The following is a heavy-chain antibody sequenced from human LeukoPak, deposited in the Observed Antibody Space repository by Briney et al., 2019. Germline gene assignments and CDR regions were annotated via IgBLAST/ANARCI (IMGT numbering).Heavy chain of an antibody. CDR1: GDSISSSGYC. CDR3: ASTASDCSSTSCYWGRYYYYGMDV. J-gene: IGHJ6*02. D-gene: IGHD2-2*01. V-gene: IGHV4-39*01. CDR2: ICYTGST. Sequence: SETLSLTCTLSGDSISSSGYCWGWIRQPPGKGLECVGVICYTGSTYYNPSLKSRVTISVDTSKNQFSPKLSSVTAADTAVYYCASTASDCSSTSCYWGRYYYYGMDVWGQGTTVTVSS.